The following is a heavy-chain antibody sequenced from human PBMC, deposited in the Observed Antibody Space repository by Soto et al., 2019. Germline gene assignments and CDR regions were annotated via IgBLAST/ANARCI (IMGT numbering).Heavy chain of an antibody. Sequence: SVKVSCKASGFTFTSSAMQWVRQARGQRLEWIGWIVVGSGNTNYAQKFQERVTITRDMSTSTAYMELSSLRSEDTAVYYCAASNDYGDYVDDAFDIWGQGTMVTVSS. D-gene: IGHD4-17*01. J-gene: IGHJ3*02. CDR1: GFTFTSSA. V-gene: IGHV1-58*02. CDR3: AASNDYGDYVDDAFDI. CDR2: IVVGSGNT.